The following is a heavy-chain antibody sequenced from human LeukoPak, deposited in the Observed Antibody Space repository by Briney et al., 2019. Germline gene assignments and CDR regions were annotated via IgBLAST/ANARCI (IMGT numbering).Heavy chain of an antibody. Sequence: SETLSLTCTVSGGSISSYYWSWIRQPPGKGLEWIGYIYTSGSTNYNPSLKSRVTISVDTSKNQFSLKLSSVTAADTAVYYCARRHKKILYFDPRGQGTLVTVSS. V-gene: IGHV4-4*09. J-gene: IGHJ5*02. CDR1: GGSISSYY. CDR3: ARRHKKILYFDP. CDR2: IYTSGST. D-gene: IGHD2-8*01.